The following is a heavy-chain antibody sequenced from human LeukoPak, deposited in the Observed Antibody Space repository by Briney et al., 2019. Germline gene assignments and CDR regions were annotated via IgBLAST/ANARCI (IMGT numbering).Heavy chain of an antibody. CDR1: GGSISSYY. J-gene: IGHJ3*02. D-gene: IGHD3-22*01. CDR3: ARDSGYGYYDSSGLLHAGDAFDI. V-gene: IGHV4-4*07. CDR2: IYTSGST. Sequence: SETLSLTCTVSGGSISSYYWSWIRQPAGKGLEWIGRIYTSGSTNYNPSLKSRVTISVDTSKNQFSLKLSSVTAADTAVYYCARDSGYGYYDSSGLLHAGDAFDIWGQGTMVTVSS.